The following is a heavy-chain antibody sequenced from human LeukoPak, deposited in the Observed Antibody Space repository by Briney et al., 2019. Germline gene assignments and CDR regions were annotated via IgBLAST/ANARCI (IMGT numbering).Heavy chain of an antibody. CDR2: ISDSGGST. V-gene: IGHV3-23*01. J-gene: IGHJ4*02. Sequence: GGSLRLSCAASGFTFSSYAMSWVRQAPGKGLEWVSAISDSGGSTYYADSVKGRFTISRDNSKNTLYLQMNSLRAEDTAVYYCARDLGSGSYLQPNFDYWGQGTLVTVSS. CDR1: GFTFSSYA. CDR3: ARDLGSGSYLQPNFDY. D-gene: IGHD1-26*01.